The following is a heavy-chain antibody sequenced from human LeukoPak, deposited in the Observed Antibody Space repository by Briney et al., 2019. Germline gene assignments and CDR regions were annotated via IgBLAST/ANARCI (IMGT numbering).Heavy chain of an antibody. J-gene: IGHJ4*02. D-gene: IGHD3-16*01. CDR3: VRDRGLNY. CDR1: GGSISIYY. V-gene: IGHV4-59*01. Sequence: SETLSLTCTVSGGSISIYYWSWIRQPPGKGLEWLGYTYNSGSPLYNPSLKSRVTISVDTSRNEFSLRLTSVTAADAAVYYCVRDRGLNYWGQGTLVTVSS. CDR2: TYNSGSP.